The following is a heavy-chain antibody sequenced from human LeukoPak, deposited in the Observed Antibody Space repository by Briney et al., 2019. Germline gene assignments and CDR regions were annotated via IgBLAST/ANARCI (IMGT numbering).Heavy chain of an antibody. CDR1: GFTFSSYG. CDR2: ISYDGSNK. J-gene: IGHJ4*02. V-gene: IGHV3-30*03. D-gene: IGHD4-17*01. CDR3: ASSYGDYVPVDY. Sequence: GGSLRLSCAASGFTFSSYGMHWVRQAPGKGLEWVAVISYDGSNKYYADSVKGRFTISRDNSKNTLYLQMNSLRAEDTAVYYCASSYGDYVPVDYWGQGTLVTVSS.